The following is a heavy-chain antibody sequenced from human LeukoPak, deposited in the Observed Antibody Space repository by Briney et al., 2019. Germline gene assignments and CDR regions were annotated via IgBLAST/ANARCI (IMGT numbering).Heavy chain of an antibody. D-gene: IGHD6-19*01. J-gene: IGHJ4*02. V-gene: IGHV4-34*01. Sequence: SETMSLTSAVYGGSFSGYYWSWIRQPQGKGLEWIGEINPSGSTNYNPSLKSRVTISVDASKNQFSLKLSSVTAADTAVYYCAREAWLRSYFDYWGQGTQVTVSS. CDR1: GGSFSGYY. CDR3: AREAWLRSYFDY. CDR2: INPSGST.